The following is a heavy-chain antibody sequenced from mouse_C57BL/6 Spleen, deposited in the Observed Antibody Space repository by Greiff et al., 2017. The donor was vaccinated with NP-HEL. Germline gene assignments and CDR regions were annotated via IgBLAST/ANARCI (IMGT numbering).Heavy chain of an antibody. Sequence: QVQLQQPGAELVMPGASVKLSCKASGYTFTSYWMHWVKQRPGQGLEWIGEIDPSDSYTNYNQKFKGKSTLTVDKSSSSAYMQLSSLTSEDSAVYYCATMDYWGQGTSVTVSS. CDR1: GYTFTSYW. CDR3: ATMDY. V-gene: IGHV1-69*01. J-gene: IGHJ4*01. CDR2: IDPSDSYT.